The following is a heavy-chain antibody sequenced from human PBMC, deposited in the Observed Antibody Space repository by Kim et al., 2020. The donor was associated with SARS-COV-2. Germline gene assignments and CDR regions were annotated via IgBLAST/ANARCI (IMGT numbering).Heavy chain of an antibody. CDR1: GFTFSSYG. J-gene: IGHJ4*02. CDR3: AKEWLYSSSSLDY. Sequence: GGSLRLSCAASGFTFSSYGMHWVRQAPGKGLEWVAVISYDGSNKYYADSVKGRFTISRDNSKNTLYLQMNSLRAEDTAVYYCAKEWLYSSSSLDYWGQGTLVTVSS. D-gene: IGHD6-6*01. V-gene: IGHV3-30*18. CDR2: ISYDGSNK.